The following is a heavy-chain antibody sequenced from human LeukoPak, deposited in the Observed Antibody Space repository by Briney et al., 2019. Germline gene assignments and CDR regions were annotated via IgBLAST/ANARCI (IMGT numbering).Heavy chain of an antibody. D-gene: IGHD2-2*01. V-gene: IGHV3-13*05. CDR3: ARSSPFGYCSSTSCDQGAFDY. CDR2: IGTAGDP. J-gene: IGHJ4*02. CDR1: GFTFSSYD. Sequence: GGSLRLSCAASGFTFSSYDMHWVRQATGKDLEWVSAIGTAGDPYYPGSVKGRFTISRENAKNSLYLQMNSLRAGDTAVYYCARSSPFGYCSSTSCDQGAFDYWGQGTLVTVSS.